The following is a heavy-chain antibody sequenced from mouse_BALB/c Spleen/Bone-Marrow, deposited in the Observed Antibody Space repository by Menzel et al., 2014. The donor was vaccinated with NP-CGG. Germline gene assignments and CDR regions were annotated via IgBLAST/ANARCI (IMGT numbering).Heavy chain of an antibody. CDR3: ASYDGYNEGDWYFDV. D-gene: IGHD2-3*01. CDR1: GYTFTSYW. J-gene: IGHJ1*01. Sequence: QVQLKESGAELVRPGASVKLSCKASGYTFTSYWMNWVKQRPEQGLEWIGRIDPYDSETHYNQKFKDKAILTVDKSSSTAYMQLSSLTSEDSAVYYCASYDGYNEGDWYFDVWGAGTTVTVSS. CDR2: IDPYDSET. V-gene: IGHV1-74*01.